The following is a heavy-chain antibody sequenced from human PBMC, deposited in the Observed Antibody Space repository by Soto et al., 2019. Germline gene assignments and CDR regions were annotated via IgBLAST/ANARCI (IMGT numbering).Heavy chain of an antibody. CDR1: GYTFTIYG. D-gene: IGHD6-13*01. J-gene: IGHJ5*02. V-gene: IGHV1-18*01. CDR3: AREYSSSWYHWFDP. Sequence: GASVKVSCKASGYTFTIYGISCVRQSPGQGLEWMGCISAYNGNTNYAQKLQGRVTMTTDTSTSAAYMELRSLRSDDTAVYYCAREYSSSWYHWFDPWGQGTLVTVSS. CDR2: ISAYNGNT.